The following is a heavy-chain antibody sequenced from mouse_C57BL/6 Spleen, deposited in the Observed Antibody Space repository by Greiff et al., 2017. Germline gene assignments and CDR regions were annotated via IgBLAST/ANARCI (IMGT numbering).Heavy chain of an antibody. V-gene: IGHV14-4*01. J-gene: IGHJ2*01. Sequence: EVQLQQSGAELVRPGASVKLSCTASGFNIKDDYMHWVKQRPEQGLEWIGWIDPENGATEYASKFQGKATITADTSSNTAYLQLSSLTSEDTAVYYCTIYYGSSFDYWGQGTTLTVSS. D-gene: IGHD1-1*01. CDR2: IDPENGAT. CDR3: TIYYGSSFDY. CDR1: GFNIKDDY.